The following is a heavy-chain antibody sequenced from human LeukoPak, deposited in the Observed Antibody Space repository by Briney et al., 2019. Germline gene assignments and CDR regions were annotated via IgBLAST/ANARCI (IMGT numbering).Heavy chain of an antibody. CDR1: GGSFSGYY. D-gene: IGHD2-21*01. J-gene: IGHJ4*02. CDR3: ARAGPGILWWTPSTSDFDY. CDR2: IDHSGST. Sequence: RPSETLSLTRAVYGGSFSGYYWSWIRQPPGKGLEWIGEIDHSGSTNYNPSLKSRVTISVDTSKNQFSLKLSSVTAADTAVYYCARAGPGILWWTPSTSDFDYWGQGTLVTVSS. V-gene: IGHV4-34*01.